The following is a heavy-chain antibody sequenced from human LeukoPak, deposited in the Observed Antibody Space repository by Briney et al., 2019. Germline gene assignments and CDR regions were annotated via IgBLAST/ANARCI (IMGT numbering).Heavy chain of an antibody. CDR1: GGSISSYY. CDR2: IYYSGST. J-gene: IGHJ4*02. Sequence: PSETLSLTCTVSGGSISSYYWSWIRQPPGKGLEWIGYIYYSGSTNYNPSLKSRVTISVDTSKNQFSLKLSSVTAADTAVYYCARLTPFTYYYDSSGYYLDYWGQGTLVTVSS. D-gene: IGHD3-22*01. CDR3: ARLTPFTYYYDSSGYYLDY. V-gene: IGHV4-59*08.